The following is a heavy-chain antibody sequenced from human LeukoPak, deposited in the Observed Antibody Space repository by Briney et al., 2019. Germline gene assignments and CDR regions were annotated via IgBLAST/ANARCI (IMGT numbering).Heavy chain of an antibody. CDR1: GFTFSSYA. Sequence: GGSLRLSCAASGFTFSSYAMHWVRQAPGKGLEYVSAITSNGGSTYYANSVKGRFTISRDNSKNTLYHQMGSLRAEDMAVYYCARGSSGKYDYWGQGTLVTVSS. CDR3: ARGSSGKYDY. V-gene: IGHV3-64*01. J-gene: IGHJ4*02. CDR2: ITSNGGST. D-gene: IGHD3-10*01.